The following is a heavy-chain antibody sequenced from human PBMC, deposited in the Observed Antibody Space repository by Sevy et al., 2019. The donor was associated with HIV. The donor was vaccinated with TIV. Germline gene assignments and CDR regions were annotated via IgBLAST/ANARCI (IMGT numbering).Heavy chain of an antibody. V-gene: IGHV3-23*01. CDR1: GFTFSSYA. CDR2: ISGSGGST. Sequence: GGSLRLSCAASGFTFSSYAMSWVRQAPGKGLEWVSAISGSGGSTYYADSVKGRFTISRDNSKNTRYLQMNSLGAEDTAVYYCAKSGYCSGGSCYYFDYWGQGTLVTVSS. D-gene: IGHD2-15*01. J-gene: IGHJ4*02. CDR3: AKSGYCSGGSCYYFDY.